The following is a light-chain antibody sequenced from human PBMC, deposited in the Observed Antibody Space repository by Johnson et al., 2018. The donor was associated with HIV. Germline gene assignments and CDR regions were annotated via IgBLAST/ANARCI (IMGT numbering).Light chain of an antibody. Sequence: QSVLTQPPSVSAAPGQKVTISCSGSSSNIWNNYVSWYQQLPGTAPKLLIYENHRRPSGIPDRFSGSKSGASATLGITGLQTGEESDYYCATWDTSLSACCVFGPGTKVTVL. CDR2: ENH. V-gene: IGLV1-51*02. CDR3: ATWDTSLSACCV. J-gene: IGLJ1*01. CDR1: SSNIWNNY.